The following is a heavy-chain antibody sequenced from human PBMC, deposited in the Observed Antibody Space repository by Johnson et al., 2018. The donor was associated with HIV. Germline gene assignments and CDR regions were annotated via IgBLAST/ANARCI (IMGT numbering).Heavy chain of an antibody. CDR3: ARGVSSGYYSNAFDV. J-gene: IGHJ3*01. CDR2: IYSGGST. V-gene: IGHV3-53*01. D-gene: IGHD3-22*01. CDR1: DFTVSSNY. Sequence: VQLVESGGRLIQPGGSLRLSCTASDFTVSSNYMSWVRQAPGKGLEWVSVIYSGGSTYYADSVKGRFTISRDNSKNSLYLQMNSLRAEDTALYYCARGVSSGYYSNAFDVWGQGTMATVSS.